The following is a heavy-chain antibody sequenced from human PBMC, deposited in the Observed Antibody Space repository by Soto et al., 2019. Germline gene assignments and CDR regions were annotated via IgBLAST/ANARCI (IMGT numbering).Heavy chain of an antibody. D-gene: IGHD6-13*01. CDR3: AKDPRIAAAGTLDYGMDV. J-gene: IGHJ6*02. Sequence: GSLRLYCPASVFTVSSYAMSWVRQAPGKGLEWVSAISGSGGSTYYADSVKGRFTISRDNSKNTLYLQMNSLRAEDTAVYYCAKDPRIAAAGTLDYGMDVWGQGTTVTVSS. CDR2: ISGSGGST. V-gene: IGHV3-23*01. CDR1: VFTVSSYA.